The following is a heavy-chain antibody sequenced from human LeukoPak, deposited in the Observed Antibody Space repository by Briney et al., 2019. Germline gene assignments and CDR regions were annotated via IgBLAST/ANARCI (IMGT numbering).Heavy chain of an antibody. J-gene: IGHJ4*02. V-gene: IGHV1-24*01. D-gene: IGHD3-10*01. CDR2: FDPEDGET. CDR3: ATMVRGAIHLDY. CDR1: GYTLTELS. Sequence: GASVKVSCKVSGYTLTELSMHWVRQAPGKGLEWMGSFDPEDGETIYAQKFQGRVTMTEDTSTDTAYMELSSLRSEDTAVYYCATMVRGAIHLDYWGQGTLVAVSS.